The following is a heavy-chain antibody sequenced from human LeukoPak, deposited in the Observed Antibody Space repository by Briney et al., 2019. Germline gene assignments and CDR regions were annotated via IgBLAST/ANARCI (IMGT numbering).Heavy chain of an antibody. J-gene: IGHJ4*02. D-gene: IGHD3-22*01. Sequence: SETLFLTCTVSGGSISSRSNYWGWIRQPPGKGLEWIGSLYYSGSTYYNPSLKSRVTISVDTSENQLSLKLSSVTAADTAVYYCARHQLYYYESSGPLVDWGQGTLVTVSS. V-gene: IGHV4-39*01. CDR2: LYYSGST. CDR1: GGSISSRSNY. CDR3: ARHQLYYYESSGPLVD.